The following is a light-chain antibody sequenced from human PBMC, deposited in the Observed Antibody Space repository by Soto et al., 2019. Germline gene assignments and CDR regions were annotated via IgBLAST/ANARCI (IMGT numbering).Light chain of an antibody. CDR3: QQYGSSPLT. CDR1: QSVSSNY. J-gene: IGKJ4*01. CDR2: GAS. V-gene: IGKV3-20*01. Sequence: EVVLTQSPGTLSLSPGEGSTLSCRASQSVSSNYLAWYRQKPGQAPRLLIYGASSRATGIPDRFSGSGSGTDFTLTISRLEPEDFAVYYCQQYGSSPLTFGGGTTVDIK.